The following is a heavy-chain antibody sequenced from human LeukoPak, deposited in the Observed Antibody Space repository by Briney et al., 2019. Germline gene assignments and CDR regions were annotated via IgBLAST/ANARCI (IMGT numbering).Heavy chain of an antibody. CDR1: RFTFSTYA. V-gene: IGHV3-30*04. Sequence: GGSLRLSCAASRFTFSTYAIHWVRQAPGKGPEWVAVISYDGSKKFYADSLKGRFTISRDNSKNTLYLQMNSLRAEDTGVYYCARSRDTGGHFDYWGQGTLVTVS. D-gene: IGHD1-26*01. CDR3: ARSRDTGGHFDY. J-gene: IGHJ4*02. CDR2: ISYDGSKK.